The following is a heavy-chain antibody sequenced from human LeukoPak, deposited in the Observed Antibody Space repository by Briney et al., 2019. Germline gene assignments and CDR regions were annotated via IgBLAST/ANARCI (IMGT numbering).Heavy chain of an antibody. CDR3: ATLTTVVTAYYFDH. Sequence: SETLSLTCTVSGGSISSYYWSWIRQPPGKGLEWIGYIYHSGSTDYNPSLKSRVTISVDTSKSQFSLKLTSVTAADTAVYYCATLTTVVTAYYFDHWGQGTLVTVSS. D-gene: IGHD4-23*01. CDR2: IYHSGST. V-gene: IGHV4-4*09. CDR1: GGSISSYY. J-gene: IGHJ4*02.